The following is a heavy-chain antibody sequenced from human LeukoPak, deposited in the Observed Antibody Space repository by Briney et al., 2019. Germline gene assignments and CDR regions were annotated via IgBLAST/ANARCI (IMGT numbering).Heavy chain of an antibody. CDR3: ARGLLWFGEPTDDAFDI. Sequence: SETLSLTCTVSGGSISSYYWSWIRQPAGKGLEWIGRIYTSGSTNCNPSLKSRVTISVDTSKNQFSLKLSSVTAADTAVYYCARGLLWFGEPTDDAFDIWGQGTMVTVSS. V-gene: IGHV4-4*07. CDR1: GGSISSYY. J-gene: IGHJ3*02. D-gene: IGHD3-10*01. CDR2: IYTSGST.